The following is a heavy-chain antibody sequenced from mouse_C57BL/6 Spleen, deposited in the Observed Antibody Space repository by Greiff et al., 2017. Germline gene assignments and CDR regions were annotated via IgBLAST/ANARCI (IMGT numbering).Heavy chain of an antibody. CDR3: ARGDLLLRFYYFDY. J-gene: IGHJ2*01. Sequence: VQLQQSGAELVRPGSSVKLSCKASGYTFTSYWMHWVKQRPIQGLEWIGNIDPSDSETHYNQKFKDKATLTVDKSSSTAYMQLSSLTSEDSAVYYCARGDLLLRFYYFDYWGQGTTLTVSS. CDR1: GYTFTSYW. CDR2: IDPSDSET. D-gene: IGHD1-1*01. V-gene: IGHV1-52*01.